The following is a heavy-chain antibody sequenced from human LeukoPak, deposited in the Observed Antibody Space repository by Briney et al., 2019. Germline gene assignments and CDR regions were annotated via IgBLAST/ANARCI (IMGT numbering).Heavy chain of an antibody. CDR2: IKPTNGDT. V-gene: IGHV1-2*02. Sequence: GASVKVSCKASGYTFTDYYLHWVRQAPGQGLEWMGWIKPTNGDTTFAQRFRGRVSMTRDTDTSTAHLDLSSLTSDDTAVYYCARVGGKAADLDYWGQGTLVTVSS. J-gene: IGHJ4*02. CDR3: ARVGGKAADLDY. CDR1: GYTFTDYY. D-gene: IGHD4-23*01.